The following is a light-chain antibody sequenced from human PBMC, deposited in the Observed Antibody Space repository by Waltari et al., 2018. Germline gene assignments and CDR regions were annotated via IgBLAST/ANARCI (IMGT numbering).Light chain of an antibody. CDR3: CALTTSTSLDFV. Sequence: QSALTQPASVSGSPGQSITISCTGPSSDVGAYDYVSWYQQHPGKAPKVLISDVSERPSGVSNRFSGSKSGNTASLTISGLQAEDEADYYCCALTTSTSLDFVFGTGTKVTVL. CDR1: SSDVGAYDY. CDR2: DVS. J-gene: IGLJ1*01. V-gene: IGLV2-14*01.